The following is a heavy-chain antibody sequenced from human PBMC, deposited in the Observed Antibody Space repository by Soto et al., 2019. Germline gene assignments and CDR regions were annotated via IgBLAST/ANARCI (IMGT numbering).Heavy chain of an antibody. CDR3: ARVVVVAASRWFAP. V-gene: IGHV3-21*01. CDR2: ISSSSSYI. CDR1: GFTFSSYS. Sequence: EVQLVESGGGLVKPGGSLRLSCAASGFTFSSYSMNWVRQAPGKGLEWVSSISSSSSYIYYADSVKGRFTISRDNAKNSLYLQVNSLRAEDTAVYYCARVVVVAASRWFAPWGQGSLVTVSS. J-gene: IGHJ5*02. D-gene: IGHD2-15*01.